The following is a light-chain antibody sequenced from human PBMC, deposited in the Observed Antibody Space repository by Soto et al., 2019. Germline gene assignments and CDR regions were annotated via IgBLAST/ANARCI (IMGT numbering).Light chain of an antibody. CDR1: QSVSSSY. CDR2: GAS. Sequence: EIVLTQSPGTLYLSPGERAALSCRASQSVSSSYLARYQQKPGQAPRLLIYGASSRATGIPDRFSGSGSGTDFTLTISRVEPGDFAVYYCQHYARSWHMYIFGHGTKLEIK. CDR3: QHYARSWHMYI. J-gene: IGKJ2*01. V-gene: IGKV3-20*01.